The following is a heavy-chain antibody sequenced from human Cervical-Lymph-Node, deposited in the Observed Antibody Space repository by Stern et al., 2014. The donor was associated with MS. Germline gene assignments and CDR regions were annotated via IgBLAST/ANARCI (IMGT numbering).Heavy chain of an antibody. J-gene: IGHJ4*02. CDR2: INAGNTNT. CDR3: ARAPTVSYCFQT. Sequence: QVQLQQSGAEVKKPGASVKVSCKASGYTFINYGIHWVRQAPGQRLEWMGWINAGNTNTEYSEKFQGKVTITRDTSASTAYMELSSLRSEDTAVYYCARAPTVSYCFQTWGQGTLVTVSS. V-gene: IGHV1-3*01. D-gene: IGHD1-26*01. CDR1: GYTFINYG.